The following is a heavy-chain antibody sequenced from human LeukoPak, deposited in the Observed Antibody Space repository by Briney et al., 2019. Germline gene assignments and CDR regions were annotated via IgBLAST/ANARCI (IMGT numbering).Heavy chain of an antibody. V-gene: IGHV4-31*02. CDR2: VSHSGPT. CDR1: GGSIRSGGYY. Sequence: PSETLSLTCTVSGGSIRSGGYYWSWIRQHPGKGLEWIGYVSHSGPTDIDPSLKSRASISVDTSTNQFSLRLTSVTAADTAKYYCARESRLRGTDWFDPWGQGTLVTVSS. J-gene: IGHJ5*02. D-gene: IGHD3-16*01. CDR3: ARESRLRGTDWFDP.